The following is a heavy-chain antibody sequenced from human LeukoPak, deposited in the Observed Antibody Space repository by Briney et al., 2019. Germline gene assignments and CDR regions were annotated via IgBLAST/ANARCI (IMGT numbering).Heavy chain of an antibody. D-gene: IGHD6-19*01. J-gene: IGHJ4*02. CDR2: IGYDGSNK. V-gene: IGHV3-33*06. CDR3: AKDHPRIAVAGYFDY. CDR1: GFTFSSYG. Sequence: PGRSLRLSCAASGFTFSSYGMHWVRQAPGKGLEWVAVIGYDGSNKYYADSVKGRFTISRDNSKNTLYLQMNSLRAEDTAAYYCAKDHPRIAVAGYFDYWGQGTLVTVSS.